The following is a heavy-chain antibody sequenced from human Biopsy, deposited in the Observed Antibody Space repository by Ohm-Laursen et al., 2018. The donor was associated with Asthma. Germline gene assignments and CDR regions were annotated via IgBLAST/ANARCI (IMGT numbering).Heavy chain of an antibody. CDR2: VFYGGAT. D-gene: IGHD4-23*01. J-gene: IGHJ1*01. Sequence: TLSLTCIVSGDSISSYHWSWIRQPPGKGLEWIGYVFYGGATNYNPSLKSRVTISVDTSKNQFFLRLSSVTAADTAVYYCARGVVYGGDSYAEYFQHWGQGTLVTVSS. CDR3: ARGVVYGGDSYAEYFQH. V-gene: IGHV4-59*01. CDR1: GDSISSYH.